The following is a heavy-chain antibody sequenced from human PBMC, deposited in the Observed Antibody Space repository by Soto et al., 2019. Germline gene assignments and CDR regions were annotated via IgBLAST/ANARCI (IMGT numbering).Heavy chain of an antibody. CDR3: ARAEWELLGGDYYYYYYGMDV. V-gene: IGHV1-2*04. J-gene: IGHJ6*02. Sequence: GASVKVSCKASGYTFTSYGISWVRQAPGQGLEWMGWINPNSGGTNYAQKFQGWVTMTRDTSISTAYMELSRLRSDDTAVYYCARAEWELLGGDYYYYYYGMDVWGQGTTVTVSS. CDR2: INPNSGGT. D-gene: IGHD1-26*01. CDR1: GYTFTSYG.